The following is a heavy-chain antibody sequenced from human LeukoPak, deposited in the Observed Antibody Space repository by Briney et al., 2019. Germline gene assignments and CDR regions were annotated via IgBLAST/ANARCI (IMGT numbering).Heavy chain of an antibody. CDR2: INHSGST. V-gene: IGHV4-34*01. CDR1: GGSFSGYY. D-gene: IGHD6-19*01. CDR3: ARARIAVAGRGKAFDI. J-gene: IGHJ3*02. Sequence: PSETLSLTSAVYGGSFSGYYWSWIRQPPGKGLEWIGEINHSGSTNYNPSLKSRVTISVDTSKNQFSLKLSSVTAADTAVYYCARARIAVAGRGKAFDIWGQGTMVTVSS.